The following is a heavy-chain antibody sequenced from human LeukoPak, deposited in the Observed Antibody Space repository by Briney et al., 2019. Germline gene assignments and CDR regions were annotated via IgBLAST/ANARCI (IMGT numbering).Heavy chain of an antibody. CDR1: GGTFSSYA. CDR3: ARGPHLYGDYVPYYFDY. V-gene: IGHV1-69*04. D-gene: IGHD4-17*01. Sequence: SVKASCKASGGTFSSYAISWVRQAPGQGLEWMGRIIPIFGIANYAQKFQGRVTITADKSTSTAYMELSSLRSEDTAVYYCARGPHLYGDYVPYYFDYWGQGTLVTVSS. J-gene: IGHJ4*02. CDR2: IIPIFGIA.